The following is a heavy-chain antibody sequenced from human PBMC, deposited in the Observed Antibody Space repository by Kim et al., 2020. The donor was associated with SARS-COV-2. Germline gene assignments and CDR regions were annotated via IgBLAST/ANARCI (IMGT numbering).Heavy chain of an antibody. D-gene: IGHD2-2*01. V-gene: IGHV4-4*07. J-gene: IGHJ4*02. Sequence: NYNPSLKSRVTMSVDTSNNQFSLNLTSGTAADTAVYYCAREGGSSSTHLDYWGQGTLVTVSS. CDR3: AREGGSSSTHLDY.